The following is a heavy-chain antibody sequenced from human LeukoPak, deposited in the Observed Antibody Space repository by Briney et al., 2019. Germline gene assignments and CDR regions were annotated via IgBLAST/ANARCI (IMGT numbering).Heavy chain of an antibody. D-gene: IGHD1-26*01. J-gene: IGHJ4*02. V-gene: IGHV4-34*01. CDR3: ARVRIVGATAPLDY. CDR2: INHSGST. CDR1: GVSFSGYY. Sequence: SETLSLTCAVYGVSFSGYYWSWIRQPPGKGLEWIGEINHSGSTNYNPSLKSRVTISVDTSKNQFSLKLSSVTAADTAVYYCARVRIVGATAPLDYWGQGTLVTVSS.